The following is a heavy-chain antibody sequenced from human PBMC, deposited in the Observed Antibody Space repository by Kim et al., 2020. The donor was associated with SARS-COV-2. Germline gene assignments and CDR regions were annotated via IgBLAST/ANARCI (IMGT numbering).Heavy chain of an antibody. CDR1: GGSFTSHS. V-gene: IGHV1-69*04. J-gene: IGHJ6*02. CDR2: VNPIVDIA. Sequence: SVKVSCKASGGSFTSHSISWVRQAPGQGLEWMGRVNPIVDIANYARTFQGRVTISADKSTSTAYMELSSLTYEDTAMYYCARDRRINYYYYGMDVWVHGTMVTVSS. CDR3: ARDRRINYYYYGMDV. D-gene: IGHD2-15*01.